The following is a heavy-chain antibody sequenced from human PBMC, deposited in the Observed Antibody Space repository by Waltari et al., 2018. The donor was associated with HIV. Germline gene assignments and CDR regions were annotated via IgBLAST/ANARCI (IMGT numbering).Heavy chain of an antibody. CDR2: IYTSGST. D-gene: IGHD3-22*01. V-gene: IGHV4-61*02. J-gene: IGHJ4*02. CDR3: AREGSSGPYYFDY. Sequence: QVQLQESGPGLVKPSQTLSLTCTVSGGSISRGSYYWSWIRQPAGKGREWIGRIYTSGSTNYNPSLKSRVTISVDTSKNQFSLKLSSVTAADTAVYYCAREGSSGPYYFDYWGQGTLVTVSS. CDR1: GGSISRGSYY.